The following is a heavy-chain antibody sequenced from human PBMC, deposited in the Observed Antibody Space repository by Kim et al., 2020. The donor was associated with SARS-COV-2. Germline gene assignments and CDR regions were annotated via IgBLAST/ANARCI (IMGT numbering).Heavy chain of an antibody. CDR3: ARAPYDFWSAKADYYYGMDV. J-gene: IGHJ6*02. D-gene: IGHD3-3*01. Sequence: RVTISVDTSKNQFSLKLSSVTAADTAVYYCARAPYDFWSAKADYYYGMDVWGQGTTVTVSS. V-gene: IGHV4-39*07.